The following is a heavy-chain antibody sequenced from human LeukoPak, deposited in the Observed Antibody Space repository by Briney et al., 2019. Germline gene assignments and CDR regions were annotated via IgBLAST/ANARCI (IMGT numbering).Heavy chain of an antibody. D-gene: IGHD3-10*01. CDR2: INHSGST. V-gene: IGHV4-34*01. J-gene: IGHJ5*02. CDR1: GGSFSGYY. Sequence: SETLSLTCAVYGGSFSGYYWSWIRQPPGKGLEWIGEINHSGSTNYNPSLKSRVTISVDTSKNQFSLKLSSVTAADTAVYYCARKRHWTMVRGFACFDPWGQGTLVNVSS. CDR3: ARKRHWTMVRGFACFDP.